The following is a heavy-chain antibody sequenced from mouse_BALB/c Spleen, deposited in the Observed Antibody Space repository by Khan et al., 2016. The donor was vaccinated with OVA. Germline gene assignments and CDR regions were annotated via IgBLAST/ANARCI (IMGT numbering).Heavy chain of an antibody. Sequence: QIQLVQSGPELMKPGETVKISCKASGYTFTNYGMNWVKQAPGKGLKWMGWINTYTGEPTYADDFKGRFAFSLETSASTAYLQINNLKNEDTATYFCARPPYVSYVMVYWGQGTSVTVSS. D-gene: IGHD1-1*01. CDR1: GYTFTNYG. CDR2: INTYTGEP. CDR3: ARPPYVSYVMVY. J-gene: IGHJ4*01. V-gene: IGHV9-3-1*01.